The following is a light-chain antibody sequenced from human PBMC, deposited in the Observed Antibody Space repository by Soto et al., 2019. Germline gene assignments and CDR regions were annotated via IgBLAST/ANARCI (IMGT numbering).Light chain of an antibody. V-gene: IGLV7-46*01. J-gene: IGLJ3*02. Sequence: QTVVTQEPSLTVSPGGTVTLTCGSSTGAVTGSHYPYWFQQKAGQAPRTLIYDTYNKQSWTPARFSGSLLGGKAALTLSGAQPEDEADYYCLVVHSDAWVFGGGTKLTVL. CDR2: DTY. CDR1: TGAVTGSHY. CDR3: LVVHSDAWV.